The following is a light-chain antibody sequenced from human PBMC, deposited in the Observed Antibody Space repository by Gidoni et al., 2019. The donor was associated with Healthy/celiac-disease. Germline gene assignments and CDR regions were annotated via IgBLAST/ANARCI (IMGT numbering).Light chain of an antibody. CDR2: GAS. Sequence: IVMTQSQATQSVSPGEGATLSCRASQSLSSNLAWYQQKPGQAPRLLIYGASTRATGIPARFSGSGSGTEFTLTLSILQSEDFAFYYCQQYKNWPPYTFGQGTKLEIK. V-gene: IGKV3-15*01. J-gene: IGKJ2*01. CDR1: QSLSSN. CDR3: QQYKNWPPYT.